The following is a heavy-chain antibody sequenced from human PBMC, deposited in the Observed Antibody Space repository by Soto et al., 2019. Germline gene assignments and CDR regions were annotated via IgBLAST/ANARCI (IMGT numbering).Heavy chain of an antibody. CDR2: IDPSDSYT. D-gene: IGHD2-8*01. CDR1: GYSFTSYW. J-gene: IGHJ6*02. Sequence: PGESLKISCKGSGYSFTSYWISWVRQMPGKGLEWMGRIDPSDSYTNYSPSFQGHVTISADKSISTAYLQWSSLKASDTAMYYCAGQYLGYCTNGVCSSVKGDYYYGMDVWGQGTTVTVSS. V-gene: IGHV5-10-1*01. CDR3: AGQYLGYCTNGVCSSVKGDYYYGMDV.